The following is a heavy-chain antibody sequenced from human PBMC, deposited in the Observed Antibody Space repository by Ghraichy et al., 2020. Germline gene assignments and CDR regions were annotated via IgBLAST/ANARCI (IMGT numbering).Heavy chain of an antibody. CDR3: AREGPRAGTRAFDI. Sequence: SEKVSCKASGGTLNNYTINWVRQAPGQGLEWMGGIIPIFGTTKYAQNLQGRVTITADESTSTVYMELSSLSSKDTAVYYCAREGPRAGTRAFDIWGQGTMVIVSS. V-gene: IGHV1-69*13. J-gene: IGHJ3*02. D-gene: IGHD6-13*01. CDR2: IIPIFGTT. CDR1: GGTLNNYT.